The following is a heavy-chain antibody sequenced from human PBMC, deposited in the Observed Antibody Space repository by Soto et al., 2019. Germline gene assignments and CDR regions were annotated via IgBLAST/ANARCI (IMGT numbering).Heavy chain of an antibody. D-gene: IGHD2-21*01. J-gene: IGHJ4*02. CDR2: IYYSGST. V-gene: IGHV4-59*08. Sequence: SETLSLTCTVSGGSISSYYWSWIRQPPGKGLEWIGYIYYSGSTNYNPSLKSRVTISVDTSKNQFSLKLSSVTAADTAVYYCARRAYTGVDYWGQGTLVTVSS. CDR1: GGSISSYY. CDR3: ARRAYTGVDY.